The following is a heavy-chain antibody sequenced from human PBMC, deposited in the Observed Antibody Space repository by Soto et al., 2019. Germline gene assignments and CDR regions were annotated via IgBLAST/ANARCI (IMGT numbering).Heavy chain of an antibody. CDR1: GGTFSSYA. V-gene: IGHV1-69*13. Sequence: GASVKVSCKASGGTFSSYAISWVRQAPGQGLEWMGGIIPIFGTANYAQKFQGRVTITADESTSTAYMELSSLRSEDTAVYYCARGLDVRITIFGVGAYAFDIWGQGTMVTVSS. D-gene: IGHD3-3*01. CDR3: ARGLDVRITIFGVGAYAFDI. J-gene: IGHJ3*02. CDR2: IIPIFGTA.